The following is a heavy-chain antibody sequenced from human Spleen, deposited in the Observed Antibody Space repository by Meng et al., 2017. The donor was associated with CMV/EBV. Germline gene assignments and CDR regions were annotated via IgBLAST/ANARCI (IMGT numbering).Heavy chain of an antibody. V-gene: IGHV1-18*01. D-gene: IGHD6-13*01. Sequence: QIQLVQSGPELRRPGASVKVSCKASGYNFDIYGITWVRQAPGQGLEWVGWVSAYNGNTIYAQKVQGRVTMTTDASTNTAYLELRSLRSDDTAVYYCARDQQLIPAEYFQHWGPGTLVTVSS. CDR1: GYNFDIYG. CDR2: VSAYNGNT. J-gene: IGHJ1*01. CDR3: ARDQQLIPAEYFQH.